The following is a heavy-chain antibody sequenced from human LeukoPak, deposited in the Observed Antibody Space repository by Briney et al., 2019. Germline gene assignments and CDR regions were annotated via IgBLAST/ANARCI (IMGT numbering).Heavy chain of an antibody. V-gene: IGHV5-51*01. Sequence: GESLKISCKGSGYYFTTYWIGWVRQMPGKGLEWMGIIYPGDSGTRYSPSFQGQVTISADKSISTAYLQWNSLKASDTAMYYCARSHPSVVVTATDNWFDPWGQGTLVTVSS. CDR3: ARSHPSVVVTATDNWFDP. CDR1: GYYFTTYW. CDR2: IYPGDSGT. D-gene: IGHD2-21*02. J-gene: IGHJ5*02.